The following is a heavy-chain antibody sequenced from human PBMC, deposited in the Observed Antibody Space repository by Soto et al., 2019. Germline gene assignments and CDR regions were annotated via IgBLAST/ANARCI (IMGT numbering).Heavy chain of an antibody. CDR2: IYYSGST. V-gene: IGHV4-39*01. CDR3: GRHHRSLDAFDI. CDR1: RGSISRSSYY. Sequence: SETLSLPCTVSRGSISRSSYYWGWIRQPPGKGLEWIGRIYYSGSTYYNPSLKSRVTISVDTSKNQSSLQLSSVTAAATAVSYLGRHHRSLDAFDIWGQGTMVTV. D-gene: IGHD3-10*01. J-gene: IGHJ3*02.